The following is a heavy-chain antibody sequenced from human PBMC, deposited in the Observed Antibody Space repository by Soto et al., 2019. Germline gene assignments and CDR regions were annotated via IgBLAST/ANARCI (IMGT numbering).Heavy chain of an antibody. Sequence: ASVKVSCKASGYTFTSYGISWVRQAPGQGLEWMGWISAYNGNTNYAQKLQGRVTMTTDTSTSTAYMELRSLRSDDTAVYYCARDLAGWYGDQNWFDPWGQGTLGTVSS. D-gene: IGHD4-17*01. CDR1: GYTFTSYG. V-gene: IGHV1-18*01. J-gene: IGHJ5*02. CDR2: ISAYNGNT. CDR3: ARDLAGWYGDQNWFDP.